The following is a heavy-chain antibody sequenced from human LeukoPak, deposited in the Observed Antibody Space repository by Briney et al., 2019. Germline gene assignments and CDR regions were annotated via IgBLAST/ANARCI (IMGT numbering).Heavy chain of an antibody. V-gene: IGHV4-39*01. Sequence: PSETLSLTCTVSGGSISIISSSTYYWGWFPKPPGRALKGFGGLYYGENSHYNPSLKSRATLSVDTSNNQFSLKLTSVTAADAAVYFCARQLPTAAADTRGYFDYWDQGTVVTVSS. CDR2: LYYGENS. CDR1: GGSISIISSSTYY. CDR3: ARQLPTAAADTRGYFDY. D-gene: IGHD6-25*01. J-gene: IGHJ4*02.